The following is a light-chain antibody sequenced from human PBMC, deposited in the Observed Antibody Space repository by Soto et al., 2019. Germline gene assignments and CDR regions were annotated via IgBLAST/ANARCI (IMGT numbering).Light chain of an antibody. Sequence: QSALTQPASVSGSPGQAITISCTGTSSDVGGYNNVCWYQQHPGKAPKLIIYDVSNRPSGVFNRFSGSKSGNTAYLTISGLQAEDEADYYCSSFTSSTTYVFGTGTKLTVL. V-gene: IGLV2-14*01. J-gene: IGLJ1*01. CDR3: SSFTSSTTYV. CDR2: DVS. CDR1: SSDVGGYNN.